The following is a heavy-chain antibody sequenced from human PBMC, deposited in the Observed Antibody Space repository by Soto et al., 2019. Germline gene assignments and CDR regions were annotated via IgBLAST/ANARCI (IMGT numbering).Heavy chain of an antibody. CDR2: FNPILSFS. V-gene: IGHV1-69*02. D-gene: IGHD3-10*01. CDR1: GDTFNFCT. J-gene: IGHJ4*01. CDR3: AXXFGXXSRAFXY. Sequence: XVSCKASGDTFNFCTINWVRQAPGLGLEWMGRFNPILSFSNSALKFQGRVTLTADRSTSTAYMVLSSMRSEDTAIYYCAXXFGXXSRAFXYWXXGIQVTVSS.